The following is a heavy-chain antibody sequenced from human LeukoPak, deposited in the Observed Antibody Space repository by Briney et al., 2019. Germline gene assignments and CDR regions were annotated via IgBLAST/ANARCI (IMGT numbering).Heavy chain of an antibody. CDR2: INTDGSTT. D-gene: IGHD5-24*01. CDR3: ARGEMVQVY. CDR1: GFTFSNFW. V-gene: IGHV3-74*01. Sequence: GESLRLSCTASGFTFSNFWMGWVRQAPGKGLVWVSRINTDGSTTSYADSVKGRFTISRDNAKNTLYLQMNSLRADDAAVYYCARGEMVQVYWGQGTLVTVSS. J-gene: IGHJ4*02.